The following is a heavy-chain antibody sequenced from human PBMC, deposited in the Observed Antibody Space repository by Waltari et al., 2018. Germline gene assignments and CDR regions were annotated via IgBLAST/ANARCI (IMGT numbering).Heavy chain of an antibody. V-gene: IGHV4-34*01. CDR2: INHSGST. CDR1: GGSFSGYY. D-gene: IGHD3-3*01. J-gene: IGHJ5*02. CDR3: VRAARGTIFGKNWFDP. Sequence: QVQLQQWGAGLLKPSETLSLTCAVYGGSFSGYYWSWIRQPPGKGLEWIGEINHSGSTNYNPSLKSRVTISVDTSKNQFSLKLSSVTAADTAVYYCVRAARGTIFGKNWFDPWGQGTLVTVSS.